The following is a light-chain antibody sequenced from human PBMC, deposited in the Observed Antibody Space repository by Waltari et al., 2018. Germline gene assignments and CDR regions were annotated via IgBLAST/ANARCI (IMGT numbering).Light chain of an antibody. V-gene: IGLV1-40*01. J-gene: IGLJ2*01. CDR2: GNS. CDR1: SSNIGAGHA. CDR3: HSFDSSLSTGVV. Sequence: QSVLTQPPSVSGAPGQRVTISCTGTSSNIGAGHAVHWYQQFPGTAPKLLIYGNSNRPSGVPDRCSGSKSDTSASLTITGLQAEDEADYFCHSFDSSLSTGVVFGGGTKVTVL.